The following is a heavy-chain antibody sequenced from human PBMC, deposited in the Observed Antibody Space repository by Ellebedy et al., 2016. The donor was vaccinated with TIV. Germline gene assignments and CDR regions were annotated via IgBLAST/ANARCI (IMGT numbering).Heavy chain of an antibody. V-gene: IGHV3-30*18. Sequence: GESLKISCAASGFTFSSYGMHWVRQAPGKGLEWVAVISYDGSNKYYADSVKGRFTISRDNSKNTLYLQMNSLRAEDTAVYYCAKDGGLGWQQPYYWGQGTLVTVSS. D-gene: IGHD6-13*01. J-gene: IGHJ4*02. CDR3: AKDGGLGWQQPYY. CDR2: ISYDGSNK. CDR1: GFTFSSYG.